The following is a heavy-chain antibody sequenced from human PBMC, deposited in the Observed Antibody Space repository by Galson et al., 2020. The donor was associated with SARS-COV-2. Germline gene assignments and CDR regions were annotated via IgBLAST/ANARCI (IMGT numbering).Heavy chain of an antibody. CDR1: GGSISSSGYY. CDR3: VRRVGYYGSGTSSYFDP. Sequence: SETLSLTCVVSGGSISSSGYYWGWIRQPPGKGLEWLGTIYNSGNTQYNPSRTSRVTISVDTSKNQFSLKLASVTAADTAVYYCVRRVGYYGSGTSSYFDPWGQGILVTVSS. D-gene: IGHD3-10*01. V-gene: IGHV4-39*01. J-gene: IGHJ5*02. CDR2: IYNSGNT.